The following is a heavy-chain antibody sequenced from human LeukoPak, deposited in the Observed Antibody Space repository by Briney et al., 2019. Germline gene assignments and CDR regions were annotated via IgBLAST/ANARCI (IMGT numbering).Heavy chain of an antibody. V-gene: IGHV3-48*02. CDR2: FSSSSTTSSTI. CDR1: GFTLSSYS. J-gene: IGHJ4*02. D-gene: IGHD5-18*01. CDR3: ARSKDTAMFN. Sequence: GGSLRLSCAASGFTLSSYSMNWVRQAPGKGLEWVSYFSSSSTTSSTIYYADSVKGRFTISRDNAKNSLYLQMNSLRDEDTAVYYCARSKDTAMFNWGQGTLVTVS.